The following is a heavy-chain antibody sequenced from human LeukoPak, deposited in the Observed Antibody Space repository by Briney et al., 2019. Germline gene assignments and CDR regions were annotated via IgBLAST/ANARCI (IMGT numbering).Heavy chain of an antibody. CDR1: GGSISSSSYY. CDR3: ARDRGLPFY. CDR2: IYYSGST. D-gene: IGHD1-26*01. V-gene: IGHV4-39*07. J-gene: IGHJ4*02. Sequence: SETLSLTCTVSGGSISSSSYYWGWIRQPPGKGLEWIGSIYYSGSTYYNPSLKSRVTISVDTSKNQFSLKLSSVTAADTAVYYCARDRGLPFYWGQGTLVTVSS.